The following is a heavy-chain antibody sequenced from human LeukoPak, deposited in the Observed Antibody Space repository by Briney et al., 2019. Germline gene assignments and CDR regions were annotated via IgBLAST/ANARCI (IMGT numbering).Heavy chain of an antibody. Sequence: SETLSLTCTVSGGSISSSSYYWGWIRQPPGKGLEWIGSIYYSGSTYYNPSLKSRVTISVDTSKNQFSLKLSSVTAADTAVYYCARRNIYDIAAVENDYWGQGTLVTVSS. J-gene: IGHJ4*02. CDR2: IYYSGST. CDR3: ARRNIYDIAAVENDY. V-gene: IGHV4-39*01. CDR1: GGSISSSSYY. D-gene: IGHD6-13*01.